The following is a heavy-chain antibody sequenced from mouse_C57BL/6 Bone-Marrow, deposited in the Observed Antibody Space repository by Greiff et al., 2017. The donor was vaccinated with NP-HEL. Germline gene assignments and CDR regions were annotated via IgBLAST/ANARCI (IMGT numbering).Heavy chain of an antibody. CDR3: AREGGYYGSPVAY. J-gene: IGHJ3*01. D-gene: IGHD1-1*01. CDR2: ISYDGSN. V-gene: IGHV3-6*01. Sequence: EVQLVESGPGLVKPSQSLSLTCSVTGYSIISGYYWNWIRQFPGNKLEWMAYISYDGSNNYNPSLKNRISITRDIPKNQFFLKLHSVTTEDTATYYCAREGGYYGSPVAYWGQGTLVTVSA. CDR1: GYSIISGYY.